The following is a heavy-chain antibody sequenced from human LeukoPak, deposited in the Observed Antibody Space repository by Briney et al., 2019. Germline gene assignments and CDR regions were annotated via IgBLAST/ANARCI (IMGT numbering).Heavy chain of an antibody. CDR3: ARLYCSSTSCYSSDY. D-gene: IGHD2-2*01. CDR2: ISSSSSYI. V-gene: IGHV3-21*01. J-gene: IGHJ4*02. Sequence: ETLSLTCTVSGGSISSSSYYWGWIRQPPGKGLEWVSSISSSSSYIYYADSVKCRFTISRDNAKNSLYLQMNSLRAEDTAVYCCARLYCSSTSCYSSDYWGQGTLVTVSS. CDR1: GGSISSSS.